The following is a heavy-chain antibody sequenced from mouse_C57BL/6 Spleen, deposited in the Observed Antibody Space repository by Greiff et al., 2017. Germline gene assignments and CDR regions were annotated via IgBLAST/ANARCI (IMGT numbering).Heavy chain of an antibody. D-gene: IGHD2-3*01. CDR2: IYPCSGST. Sequence: VRLQQPGAELVKPGASVKMSCKASGYTFTSYWITWVKQRPGQGLGWNGDIYPCSGSTNCNEKFKSKATMTVDTASSTAFMQLNSLTSEDSAVYYYARNDGYLDYWGKGTTLTVSS. J-gene: IGHJ2*01. CDR1: GYTFTSYW. V-gene: IGHV1-55*01. CDR3: ARNDGYLDY.